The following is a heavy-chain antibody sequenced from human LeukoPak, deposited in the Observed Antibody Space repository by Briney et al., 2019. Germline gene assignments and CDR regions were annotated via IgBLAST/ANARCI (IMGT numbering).Heavy chain of an antibody. CDR1: GYSFTSYW. V-gene: IGHV5-51*01. CDR3: ATLVGYGSFFDY. CDR2: IYPGDSDT. Sequence: ESLKISCKGSGYSFTSYWIGWVRHVPGRGLEYMGIIYPGDSDTRYSPSFQGQVTISADKSSSTAYLQWSSLKASDTAMYYCATLVGYGSFFDYWGQGTLVTVSS. D-gene: IGHD3-10*01. J-gene: IGHJ4*02.